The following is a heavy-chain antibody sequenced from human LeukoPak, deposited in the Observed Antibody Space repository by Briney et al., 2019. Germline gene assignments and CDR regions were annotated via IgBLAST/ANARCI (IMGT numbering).Heavy chain of an antibody. CDR2: FGGSGGST. CDR1: GFTFSTHA. D-gene: IGHD2-2*01. Sequence: PGGSLRLSCAASGFTFSTHAMSWVRQAPGKGLEWVSAFGGSGGSTYYADSVKGRFTVSRDNSKNTLYLQMNSLRAEDTALYYCAKDLDCSSTSCYPDYWGQGTLVTVSS. J-gene: IGHJ4*02. CDR3: AKDLDCSSTSCYPDY. V-gene: IGHV3-23*01.